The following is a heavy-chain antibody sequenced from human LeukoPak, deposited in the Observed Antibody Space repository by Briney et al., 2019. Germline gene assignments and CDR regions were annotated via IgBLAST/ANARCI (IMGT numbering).Heavy chain of an antibody. CDR1: GGSISSYY. J-gene: IGHJ4*02. Sequence: SETLSLTCTVSGGSISSYYWSWIRQLPGKGLEWIGYIYYSGSTNYNPSLKSRVTISVDTSKNQFSLKVSSVTAADTAVYYCARGSSWSYYFDYWGQGTLVTVSS. V-gene: IGHV4-59*08. CDR2: IYYSGST. CDR3: ARGSSWSYYFDY. D-gene: IGHD6-13*01.